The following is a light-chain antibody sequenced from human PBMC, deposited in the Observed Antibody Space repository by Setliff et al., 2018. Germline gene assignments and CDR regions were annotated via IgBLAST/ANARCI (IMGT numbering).Light chain of an antibody. CDR2: EVS. CDR3: SSYASSSIPYV. CDR1: SSDVGGSNY. J-gene: IGLJ1*01. Sequence: QSVLAQPRSVSGSPGQSVSISCTGTSSDVGGSNYVSWYQQHSGKAPKLMIYEVSNRPSGVSNRFSGSKSGNTASLTISGLQAEDEADYYCSSYASSSIPYVFGSGTKVTVL. V-gene: IGLV2-14*01.